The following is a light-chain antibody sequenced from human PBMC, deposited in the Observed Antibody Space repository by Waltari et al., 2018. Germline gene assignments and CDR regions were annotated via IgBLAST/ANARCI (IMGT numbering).Light chain of an antibody. CDR1: SSDVGNYNL. J-gene: IGLJ2*01. Sequence: QSALTQPPSVSGSPGQSVTISCTGSSSDVGNYNLVSWYQQPPGTAPKIMIYEVSNPPSGVPDRFPRSTSGHPHSLTISGLQAEDEADYYCSPYTRSNTLIFGGETKVTVL. CDR3: SPYTRSNTLI. CDR2: EVS. V-gene: IGLV2-18*02.